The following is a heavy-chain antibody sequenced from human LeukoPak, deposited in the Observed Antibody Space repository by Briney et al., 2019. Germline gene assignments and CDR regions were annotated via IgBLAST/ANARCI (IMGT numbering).Heavy chain of an antibody. CDR2: IRFDGSNK. CDR3: AKSPSLQVIAVAGTHYFDY. J-gene: IGHJ4*02. D-gene: IGHD6-19*01. Sequence: PGGSLRLSCAASGLTFSSYGMHWVRQAPDKGLEWVAFIRFDGSNKQYAESVKGRFTISRANSNNTLYLQMNSLRAEDTAVYYCAKSPSLQVIAVAGTHYFDYWGQGTLVTVSS. CDR1: GLTFSSYG. V-gene: IGHV3-30*02.